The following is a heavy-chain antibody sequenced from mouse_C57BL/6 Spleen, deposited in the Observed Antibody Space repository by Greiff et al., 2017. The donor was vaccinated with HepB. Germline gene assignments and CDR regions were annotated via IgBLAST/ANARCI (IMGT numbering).Heavy chain of an antibody. Sequence: VQLQQSGAELVKPGASVKLSCKASGYTFTSYWMHWVKQRPGQGLEWIGMIHPNSGSTNYNEKFKSKATLTVDKSSSTAYMQLSSLTSEDSAVYYCAGEGYYSNYGFAYWGLGTLVTVSA. V-gene: IGHV1-64*01. CDR2: IHPNSGST. J-gene: IGHJ3*01. CDR3: AGEGYYSNYGFAY. CDR1: GYTFTSYW. D-gene: IGHD2-5*01.